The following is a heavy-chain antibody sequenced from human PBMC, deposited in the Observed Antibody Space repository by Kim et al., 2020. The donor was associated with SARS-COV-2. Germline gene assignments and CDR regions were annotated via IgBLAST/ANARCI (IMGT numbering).Heavy chain of an antibody. J-gene: IGHJ1*01. V-gene: IGHV3-21*01. Sequence: GGSLRLSCAASGFTFSSYSMNWVRQAPGKGLEWVSSISSSSSYIYYADSVKGRFTISRDNAKNSLHLQLNSLSPEDTAVSYCHPSGALDSQDHWSQGTL. CDR1: GFTFSSYS. CDR3: HPSGALDSQDH. CDR2: ISSSSSYI. D-gene: IGHD3-16*01.